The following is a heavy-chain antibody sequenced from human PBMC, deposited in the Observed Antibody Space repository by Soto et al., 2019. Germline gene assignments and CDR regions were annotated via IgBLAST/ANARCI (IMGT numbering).Heavy chain of an antibody. D-gene: IGHD3-10*01. CDR3: ARGPGASGTYHYFFDY. V-gene: IGHV4-39*07. CDR2: IYYTGST. Sequence: SETLSLTCTVSGGSISSSSYYWGWIRQPPGKGLEWIGSIYYTGSTNYNPSLKSRVTISLDASKNQFSLKLNSATAADTAVYYCARGPGASGTYHYFFDYWGPGTLVTVSS. J-gene: IGHJ4*02. CDR1: GGSISSSSYY.